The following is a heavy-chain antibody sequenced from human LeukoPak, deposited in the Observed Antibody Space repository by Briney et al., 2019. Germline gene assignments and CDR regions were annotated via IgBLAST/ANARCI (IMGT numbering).Heavy chain of an antibody. D-gene: IGHD3-10*01. J-gene: IGHJ4*02. V-gene: IGHV3-48*02. CDR2: ISHSGTTV. CDR3: ARDVHPWDYTSGSFDY. CDR1: GFNFSDYS. Sequence: GGSLRLSCAASGFNFSDYSMNWVRQAPGKGLEWISYISHSGTTVFYLDSVKGRFISSRGTNSLYLQMNSLRDEDTAVYYCARDVHPWDYTSGSFDYWGQGTRVTVSS.